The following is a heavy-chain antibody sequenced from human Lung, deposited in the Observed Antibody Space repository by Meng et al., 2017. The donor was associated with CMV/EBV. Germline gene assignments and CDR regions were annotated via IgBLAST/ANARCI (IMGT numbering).Heavy chain of an antibody. Sequence: GGSLRLXFSGSGFTFNIYSMNWVRQAPGKGLEGISYISSTSTLIYTADSVKARFVASRDNARNSLFLEMNNLRVDETAGYYCARDQRRVGATRSAWLDPWGQGXLVTVSS. CDR2: ISSTSTLI. CDR3: ARDQRRVGATRSAWLDP. V-gene: IGHV3-48*04. CDR1: GFTFNIYS. J-gene: IGHJ5*02. D-gene: IGHD1-26*01.